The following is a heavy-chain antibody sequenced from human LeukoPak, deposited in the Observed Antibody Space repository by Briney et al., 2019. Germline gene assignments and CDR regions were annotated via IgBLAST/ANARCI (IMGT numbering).Heavy chain of an antibody. CDR3: ARDLAAAGYYYYGMDV. CDR2: IKQDGSEK. Sequence: PGGSLRLSCAASGFTFSSYGMHWVRQAPGKGLEWVANIKQDGSEKYYVDSVKGRFTISRDNAKNSLYLQMNSLRAEDTAVYYCARDLAAAGYYYYGMDVWGQGTTVTVSS. D-gene: IGHD6-13*01. V-gene: IGHV3-7*01. CDR1: GFTFSSYG. J-gene: IGHJ6*02.